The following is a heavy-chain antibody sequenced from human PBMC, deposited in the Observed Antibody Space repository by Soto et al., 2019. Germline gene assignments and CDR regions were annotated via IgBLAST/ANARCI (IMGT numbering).Heavy chain of an antibody. D-gene: IGHD2-21*02. Sequence: QVQLVQSGAEVKKPGASGRVSCRTSGYNFPSYAIHWVRQAPCKGLEWMAWSNIGNGNTKYSRKFQGRVTVSRDTSASTAYMELSSLRSEDTAVYYYARESLGGGVCYDHWLDPWGQGTLVTVSS. CDR3: ARESLGGGVCYDHWLDP. J-gene: IGHJ5*02. CDR1: GYNFPSYA. CDR2: SNIGNGNT. V-gene: IGHV1-3*04.